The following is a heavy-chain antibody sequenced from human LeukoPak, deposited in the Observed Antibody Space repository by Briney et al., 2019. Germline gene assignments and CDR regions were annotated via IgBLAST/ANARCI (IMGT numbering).Heavy chain of an antibody. CDR3: ARDRIFGGFDP. V-gene: IGHV4-61*02. J-gene: IGHJ5*02. CDR2: IYTSGST. CDR1: GGSISSGSYY. D-gene: IGHD3-3*01. Sequence: SQTLSLTCTVSGGSISSGSYYWSWIPQPAGKGLEWIGRIYTSGSTNYNPSLKSRVTISVDTSKNQFSLKLSSVTAADTAVYYCARDRIFGGFDPWGQGTLVTVSS.